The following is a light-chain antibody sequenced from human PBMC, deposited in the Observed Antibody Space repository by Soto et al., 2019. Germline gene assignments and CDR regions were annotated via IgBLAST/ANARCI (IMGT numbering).Light chain of an antibody. CDR1: QDIAGD. CDR3: QQAYSFPST. CDR2: GAS. V-gene: IGKV1D-12*01. Sequence: IPVTQSPASVSASVGDRVTITCRASQDIAGDLAWYQHKPGRTPELLIHGASRLQSGVPDRFSGSGSGTDFTLSISRLQPEDFAMYYCQQAYSFPSTFGQGTRLEIK. J-gene: IGKJ5*01.